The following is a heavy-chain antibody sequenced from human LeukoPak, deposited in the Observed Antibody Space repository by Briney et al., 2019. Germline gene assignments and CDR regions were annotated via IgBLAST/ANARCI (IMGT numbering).Heavy chain of an antibody. J-gene: IGHJ4*02. CDR1: GFTFSHYG. Sequence: PRGSLRLSCAASGFTFSHYGMHWVRQAPGKGLEWVAVILSDGGKKYYADSVKGRFTISRDNSKNTLYLEMNSLRAEDTALYYCAKGVNSGIYYAPDYWGQGTLVTVSS. D-gene: IGHD1-26*01. V-gene: IGHV3-30*18. CDR2: ILSDGGKK. CDR3: AKGVNSGIYYAPDY.